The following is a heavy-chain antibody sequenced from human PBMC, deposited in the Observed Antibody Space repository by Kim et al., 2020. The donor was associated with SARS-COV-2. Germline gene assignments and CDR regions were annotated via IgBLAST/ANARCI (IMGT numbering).Heavy chain of an antibody. CDR2: ISSEGATK. J-gene: IGHJ3*01. CDR1: GFTFSRPA. D-gene: IGHD3-16*01. Sequence: GGSLRLSCEASGFTFSRPAMHWVRQAPGKGLEWVAIISSEGATKYYADSVKGRFTISRDNSKNTLYLQMNSLTTEDTAVYYCARDLGGYGAFDVWGQGTMVTVSS. V-gene: IGHV3-30-3*01. CDR3: ARDLGGYGAFDV.